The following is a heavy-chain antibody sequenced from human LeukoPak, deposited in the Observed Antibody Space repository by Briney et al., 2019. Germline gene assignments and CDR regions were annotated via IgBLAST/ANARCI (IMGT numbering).Heavy chain of an antibody. V-gene: IGHV4-61*08. CDR1: GGSISSGGYY. J-gene: IGHJ6*03. CDR3: ARVGYGDYEYYYMDV. Sequence: SETLSLTCTVSGGSISSGGYYWSWIRQPPGKGLEWIGEINHSGSTNYNPSLKGRVTISVDTSKNQFSLKLSSVTAADTAVYYCARVGYGDYEYYYMDVWGKGTTVTISS. CDR2: INHSGST. D-gene: IGHD4-17*01.